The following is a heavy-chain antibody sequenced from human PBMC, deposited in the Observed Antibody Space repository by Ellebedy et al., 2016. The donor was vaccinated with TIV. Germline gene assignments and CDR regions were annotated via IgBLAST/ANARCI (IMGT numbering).Heavy chain of an antibody. CDR2: IYYSGST. D-gene: IGHD3-22*01. Sequence: MPSETLSLTCTVSGGSVDNSAHYWTWVRQPPGKGLQWIANIYYSGSTYYNPSLKSRVTISLNTSKNQFSLRLTSVTAADTAVYYCASGCCNGYYPWYFDYWGQGTLVTVSS. CDR1: GGSVDNSAHY. J-gene: IGHJ4*02. CDR3: ASGCCNGYYPWYFDY. V-gene: IGHV4-39*07.